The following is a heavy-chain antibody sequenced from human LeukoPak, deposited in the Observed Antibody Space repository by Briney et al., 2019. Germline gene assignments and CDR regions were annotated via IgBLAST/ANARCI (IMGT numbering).Heavy chain of an antibody. D-gene: IGHD3-22*01. CDR1: GFTVSNNY. Sequence: GGSLRLSCAASGFTVSNNYMYWVRQAPGKGLEWVSVIYSGGGTYYADSVEGRFTISRDNSKNTLYFQMNSLRAEDTAVYYCAAARSGVFDDWGQGTLVTVSS. V-gene: IGHV3-53*01. CDR3: AAARSGVFDD. CDR2: IYSGGGT. J-gene: IGHJ4*02.